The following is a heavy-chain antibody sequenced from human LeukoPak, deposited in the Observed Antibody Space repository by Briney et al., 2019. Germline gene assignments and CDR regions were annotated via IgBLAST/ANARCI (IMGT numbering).Heavy chain of an antibody. CDR1: GDSISLYY. V-gene: IGHV4-59*01. D-gene: IGHD1-1*01. J-gene: IGHJ4*02. CDR2: ISFIGET. CDR3: ARSQQLVRTFDS. Sequence: SSEALSLTCTVSGDSISLYYWSWIRQSPGKGLEWIGYISFIGETNYNPSLKSRVTISQDTSKNQLSLRLSSVTAADTAVYYCARSQQLVRTFDSWGQGTLVTVSS.